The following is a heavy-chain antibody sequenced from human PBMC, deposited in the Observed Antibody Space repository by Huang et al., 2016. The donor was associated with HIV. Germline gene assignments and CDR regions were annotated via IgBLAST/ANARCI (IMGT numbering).Heavy chain of an antibody. J-gene: IGHJ4*02. D-gene: IGHD4-17*01. Sequence: QVHLVQSGAEVKKPGASVKVSCKASGYTFTNYDINWVRQGRGRGLEWMGRMNPNTCNTGFAQSFQGRVTMTRKTSITTAYMELTSLTAEDTAVYYCARSAYGDLDYWGLGTLVIVSS. CDR1: GYTFTNYD. V-gene: IGHV1-8*02. CDR2: MNPNTCNT. CDR3: ARSAYGDLDY.